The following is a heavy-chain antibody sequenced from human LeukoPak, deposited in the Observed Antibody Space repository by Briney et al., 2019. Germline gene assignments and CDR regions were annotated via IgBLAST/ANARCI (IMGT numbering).Heavy chain of an antibody. Sequence: ASVKVSCKASGYTFTSYGISWVRQAPGQGLEWMGWISAYNGNTNYAQKLQGRVTMTTDTSTSTAYMELRSLRSDDTAVYYCATSRGGYYDSRSPPGGDHWGQGTLVTVSS. J-gene: IGHJ4*02. CDR3: ATSRGGYYDSRSPPGGDH. CDR2: ISAYNGNT. D-gene: IGHD3-22*01. V-gene: IGHV1-18*01. CDR1: GYTFTSYG.